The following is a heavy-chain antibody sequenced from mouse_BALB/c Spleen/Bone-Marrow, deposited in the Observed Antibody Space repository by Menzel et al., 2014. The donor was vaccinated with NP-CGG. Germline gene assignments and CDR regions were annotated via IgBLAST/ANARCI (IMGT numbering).Heavy chain of an antibody. V-gene: IGHV1-4*01. J-gene: IGHJ4*01. CDR2: IIPSSGYT. CDR3: TIRYYAMDY. D-gene: IGHD1-1*01. CDR1: GYTFTRYT. Sequence: QVQLQQSGAELARPGASVKMSCQASGYTFTRYTMHWEKQRPGQGLEWIGYIIPSSGYTNYNQKFKDKATLTADESSSTAYMQLSSLTSEDSAVYYCTIRYYAMDYWGQGTSVTVSS.